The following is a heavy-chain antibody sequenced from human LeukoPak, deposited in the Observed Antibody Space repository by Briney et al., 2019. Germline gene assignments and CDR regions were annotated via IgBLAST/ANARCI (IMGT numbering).Heavy chain of an antibody. CDR2: IYYSGST. CDR3: AGFVVLMVYATTT. CDR1: GGSISSSSYY. V-gene: IGHV4-39*07. J-gene: IGHJ5*02. Sequence: PSETLSLTCTVSGGSISSSSYYWGWIRQPPGKGLEWIGSIYYSGSTYYNPSLKSRVTISVDTSKNQFSLKLSSVTAADTAVYYCAGFVVLMVYATTTWGQGTLVTVSS. D-gene: IGHD2-8*01.